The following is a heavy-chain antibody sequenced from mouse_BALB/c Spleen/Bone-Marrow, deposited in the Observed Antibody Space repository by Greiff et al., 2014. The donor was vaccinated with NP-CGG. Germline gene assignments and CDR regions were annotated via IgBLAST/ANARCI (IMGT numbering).Heavy chain of an antibody. Sequence: VQLQQPGAELVKPGASVKLSCTASGFNIKDTYMHWVKQRPEQGLEWIGRIDPANGNTKYGPKFQGKATITADTSSNTAYLQLSSLTSEDTAVYYCAPYYYGSSQFAYWGQGTLVTVSA. CDR2: IDPANGNT. D-gene: IGHD1-1*01. J-gene: IGHJ3*01. CDR3: APYYYGSSQFAY. CDR1: GFNIKDTY. V-gene: IGHV14-3*02.